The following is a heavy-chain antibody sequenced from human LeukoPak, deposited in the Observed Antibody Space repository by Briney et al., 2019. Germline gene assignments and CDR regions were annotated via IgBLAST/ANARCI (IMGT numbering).Heavy chain of an antibody. CDR3: ARDRPHHGEYVKTFDY. J-gene: IGHJ4*02. CDR1: GFTFNSYW. V-gene: IGHV3-48*01. Sequence: PGRSLSLSCAASGFTFNSYWLSWVRQAPGKGLEGVSYIRFSSSNIYYADYVKRRFTISRENAKNSLYLQMNSLRAEDTAVYYCARDRPHHGEYVKTFDYWGQGTLVSVSS. CDR2: IRFSSSNI. D-gene: IGHD4-17*01.